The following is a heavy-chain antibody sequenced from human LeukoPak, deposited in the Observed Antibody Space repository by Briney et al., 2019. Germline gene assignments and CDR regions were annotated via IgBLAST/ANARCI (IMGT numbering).Heavy chain of an antibody. Sequence: GGSLRLSCAASGFTFSGYAMHWVRQAPGKGLEWVAVISYDGSDKYYADSAKGRFTISRDNSKNTQYLQMNSLRAEDTAVYFCARKVGGSSTLMGFFDYWGQGTLVTVSS. CDR3: ARKVGGSSTLMGFFDY. CDR1: GFTFSGYA. CDR2: ISYDGSDK. V-gene: IGHV3-30-3*01. D-gene: IGHD1-26*01. J-gene: IGHJ4*02.